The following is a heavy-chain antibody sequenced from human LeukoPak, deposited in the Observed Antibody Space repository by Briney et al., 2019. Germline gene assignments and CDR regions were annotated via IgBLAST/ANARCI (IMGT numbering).Heavy chain of an antibody. V-gene: IGHV4-59*01. CDR3: ARGGYYDSSGLQADYFDY. CDR1: GGSISSYY. J-gene: IGHJ4*02. Sequence: PSETLSLTCTVSGGSISSYYWSWIRQPPGKGLEWIGYIYHRGSANYNPSLKSRVAISLDASKNQFSLRLSSVTAADTAVYYCARGGYYDSSGLQADYFDYWGQGTLVTVSS. D-gene: IGHD3-22*01. CDR2: IYHRGSA.